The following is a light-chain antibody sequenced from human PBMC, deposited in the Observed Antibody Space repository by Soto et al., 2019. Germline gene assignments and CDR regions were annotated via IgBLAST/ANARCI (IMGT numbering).Light chain of an antibody. CDR1: QGVSSH. Sequence: DIQLTQSPSFLSASVADRVTITCRASQGVSSHLAWYQQEPGKAPKLLIYAASTLQSGVPSRFSGSGSGTDFTLTISSLQPEEFATYYCQQLNSYPLTFGGGTKVEIK. CDR3: QQLNSYPLT. CDR2: AAS. J-gene: IGKJ4*01. V-gene: IGKV1-9*01.